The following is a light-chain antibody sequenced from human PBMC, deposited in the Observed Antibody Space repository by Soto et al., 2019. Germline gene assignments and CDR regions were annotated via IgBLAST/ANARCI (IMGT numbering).Light chain of an antibody. V-gene: IGLV1-47*02. CDR1: SSTIGSDY. CDR3: AAWDDGLSGWV. J-gene: IGLJ3*02. Sequence: QSVLTQPPSASGTPGQRVTISCSGSSSTIGSDYVYWYQQLPGSAPKLLIYSHTQRPSGVPDRFSGSKSGTSASLSISGLRSEDEAHYYCAAWDDGLSGWVFGGGTKLTVL. CDR2: SHT.